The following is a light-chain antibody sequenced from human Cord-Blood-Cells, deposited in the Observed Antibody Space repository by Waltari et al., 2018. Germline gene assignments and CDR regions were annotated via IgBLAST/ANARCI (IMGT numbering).Light chain of an antibody. CDR3: QSYDSSRRDYV. V-gene: IGLV1-40*01. J-gene: IGLJ1*01. CDR2: GNT. Sequence: QSVLTQPPSVSGAPGQRVTISCTGSSSNIGAGYDVHWYQQLPGTAPKLLIYGNTNRRSVVPDRFSGAQAGTAASLASTGLQAEDEADYYCQSYDSSRRDYVVGTGTKVTVL. CDR1: SSNIGAGYD.